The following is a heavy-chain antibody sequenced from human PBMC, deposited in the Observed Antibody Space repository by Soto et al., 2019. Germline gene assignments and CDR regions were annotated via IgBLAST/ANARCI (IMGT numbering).Heavy chain of an antibody. CDR3: ARGVVVVPAAIRGGYYFDY. CDR2: IYHSGST. CDR1: GGSISSSNW. J-gene: IGHJ4*02. D-gene: IGHD2-2*01. Sequence: QVQLQESGPGLVKPSGTLSLTCAVSGGSISSSNWWSWVRQPPGKGLEWIGEIYHSGSTNYNPSLKSRVTISVDKSKNQFSLKLSSVTAADTAVYYCARGVVVVPAAIRGGYYFDYWGQGTLVTVSS. V-gene: IGHV4-4*02.